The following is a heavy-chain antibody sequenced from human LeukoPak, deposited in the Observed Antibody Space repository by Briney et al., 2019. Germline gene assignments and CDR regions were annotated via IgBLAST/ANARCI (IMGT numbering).Heavy chain of an antibody. Sequence: PSQTLSLTCTVSRGSLSSGSYYWSWIRQPAGKGLEWIGRIYTSGSTNYNPSLKSRVTISVDTSKNQFSLKLSSVTAADTAVYYCARGPHSSSLRNWFDPWGQGTLVTVSS. CDR1: RGSLSSGSYY. CDR3: ARGPHSSSLRNWFDP. D-gene: IGHD6-6*01. CDR2: IYTSGST. J-gene: IGHJ5*02. V-gene: IGHV4-61*02.